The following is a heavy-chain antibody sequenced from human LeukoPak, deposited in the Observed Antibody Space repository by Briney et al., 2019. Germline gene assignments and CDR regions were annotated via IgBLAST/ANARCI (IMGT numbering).Heavy chain of an antibody. V-gene: IGHV1-2*06. CDR2: INPNSGGT. J-gene: IGHJ4*02. CDR3: ARGDSSSSPLSY. CDR1: GYTFTSYD. D-gene: IGHD6-6*01. Sequence: ASVKVSCKASGYTFTSYDINWVRQATGQGLEWMGRINPNSGGTNYAQKFQGRVTMTRDTSISTAYMELTSLRSDDTAVYSCARGDSSSSPLSYWGQGTLVTVSS.